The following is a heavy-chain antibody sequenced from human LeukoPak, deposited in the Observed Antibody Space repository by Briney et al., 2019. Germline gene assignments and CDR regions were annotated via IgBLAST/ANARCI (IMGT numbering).Heavy chain of an antibody. CDR2: INHSGNS. D-gene: IGHD3-10*01. CDR1: GESFSDYY. Sequence: SETLSLTCAVYGESFSDYYFTWIRQPPGKGLEWIGDINHSGNSSYNKSLRSRVTISLDTSKKQVSLKLSSVTAADTAVYYCARDRYCSSTSCDLLLWFGELSETYYMDVWGKGTTVTVSS. V-gene: IGHV4-34*01. CDR3: ARDRYCSSTSCDLLLWFGELSETYYMDV. J-gene: IGHJ6*03.